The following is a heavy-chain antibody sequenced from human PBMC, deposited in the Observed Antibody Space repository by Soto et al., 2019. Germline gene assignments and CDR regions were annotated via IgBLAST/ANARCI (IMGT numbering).Heavy chain of an antibody. V-gene: IGHV1-46*01. Sequence: GASVKVSCKASGYTFTSYYMHWVRQAPGQGLEWMGIINPSGGSTSYAQKFQGRVTMTRDTSTSTVYMELSSLRSEDTAVYYCARELWYYDILTGLDMIDAFDIWGQGTRVTVSS. J-gene: IGHJ3*02. CDR1: GYTFTSYY. D-gene: IGHD3-9*01. CDR2: INPSGGST. CDR3: ARELWYYDILTGLDMIDAFDI.